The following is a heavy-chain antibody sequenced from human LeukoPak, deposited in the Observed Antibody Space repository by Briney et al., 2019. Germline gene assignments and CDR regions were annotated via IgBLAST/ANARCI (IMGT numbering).Heavy chain of an antibody. CDR3: AKVARRAARGPVDY. Sequence: SGGSLRLSCAASGFTFSSYAMSWVRQAPGKGLEWVSAISGSGGSTYYADSVKGQFTISRDNSKNTLYLQMNSLRAEDTAVYYCAKVARRAARGPVDYWGQGTLVTVSS. D-gene: IGHD6-6*01. V-gene: IGHV3-23*01. J-gene: IGHJ4*02. CDR2: ISGSGGST. CDR1: GFTFSSYA.